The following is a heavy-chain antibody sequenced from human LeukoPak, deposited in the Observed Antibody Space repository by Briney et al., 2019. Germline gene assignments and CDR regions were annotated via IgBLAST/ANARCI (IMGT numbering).Heavy chain of an antibody. CDR3: ARDILLYDSSGYGYFDY. CDR1: GGSITSYY. Sequence: SETLSLTCTVSGGSITSYYWSWIRQPPGKGLEYIGYIHFSGSTNYIPSLKSRVTISVDTSKNQFSLRLSSVTAADTAVYYCARDILLYDSSGYGYFDYWGQGTLVTVSS. CDR2: IHFSGST. D-gene: IGHD3-22*01. J-gene: IGHJ4*02. V-gene: IGHV4-59*01.